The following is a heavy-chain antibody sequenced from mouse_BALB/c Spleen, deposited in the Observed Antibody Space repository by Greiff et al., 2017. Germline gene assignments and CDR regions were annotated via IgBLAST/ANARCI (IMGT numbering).Heavy chain of an antibody. D-gene: IGHD2-3*01. Sequence: VQLQQSGAELAKPGASVKMSCKASGYTFTSYWMHWVKQRPGQGLEWIGYINPSTGYTEYNQKFKDKATLTADKSSSTAYMQLSSLTSEDSAVYYCARSYDGYYGDYWGQGTSVTVSS. V-gene: IGHV1-7*01. CDR3: ARSYDGYYGDY. CDR1: GYTFTSYW. CDR2: INPSTGYT. J-gene: IGHJ4*01.